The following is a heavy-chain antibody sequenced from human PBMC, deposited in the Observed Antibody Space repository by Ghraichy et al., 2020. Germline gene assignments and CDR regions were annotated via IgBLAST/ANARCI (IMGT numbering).Heavy chain of an antibody. Sequence: GESLNISCAASGFTFSDYYMSWIRQAPGKGLEWVSYISSSSSYTNYADSVKGRFTISRDNAKNSLYLQMNSLRAEDTAVYYCASDHYYDSSGLALWGQGTLVTVSS. J-gene: IGHJ5*02. V-gene: IGHV3-11*06. CDR1: GFTFSDYY. CDR3: ASDHYYDSSGLAL. D-gene: IGHD3-22*01. CDR2: ISSSSSYT.